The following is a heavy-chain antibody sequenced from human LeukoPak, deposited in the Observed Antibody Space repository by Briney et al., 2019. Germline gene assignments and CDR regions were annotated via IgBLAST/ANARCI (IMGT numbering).Heavy chain of an antibody. CDR2: IKQDGSEK. V-gene: IGHV3-7*05. J-gene: IGHJ4*02. D-gene: IGHD1-26*01. Sequence: GGSLRLSCAASGFIFSNYWMGWVRQAPGKGLERVANIKQDGSEKYYVDSVKGRFSISRDNAKKSLYLQMNSLRAEDTAVYYCARDKSVGATPVDCWGQGTLVAVSS. CDR1: GFIFSNYW. CDR3: ARDKSVGATPVDC.